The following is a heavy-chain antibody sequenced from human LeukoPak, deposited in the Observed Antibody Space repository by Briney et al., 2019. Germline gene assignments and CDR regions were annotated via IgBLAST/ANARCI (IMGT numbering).Heavy chain of an antibody. J-gene: IGHJ1*01. V-gene: IGHV4-34*01. D-gene: IGHD3-22*01. CDR2: INHSGST. CDR1: GGSFSGYY. Sequence: PSETLSLTCAVYGGSFSGYYWSWIRQPPGKGLEWIGEINHSGSTNYNPSLKSRVTISVDTSKNQFSLKLSSVTAADTAVYYCARSGYYSSGYFQHWGQGTLVTVSS. CDR3: ARSGYYSSGYFQH.